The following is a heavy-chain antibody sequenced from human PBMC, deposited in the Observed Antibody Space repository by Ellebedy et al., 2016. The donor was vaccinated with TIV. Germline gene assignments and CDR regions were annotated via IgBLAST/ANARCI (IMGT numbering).Heavy chain of an antibody. CDR3: ARDGAPLPPIGDNGNWFGP. Sequence: ASVKVSXKSSGYTFTRYFIHWVRQAPGQGLEWMGIINPSRGSTNYAPKFQGRVTMTRDTSTRTVYLEVTSLKSEDTAVYYCARDGAPLPPIGDNGNWFGPWGQGSLITVSS. D-gene: IGHD4-17*01. V-gene: IGHV1-46*01. CDR2: INPSRGST. J-gene: IGHJ5*02. CDR1: GYTFTRYF.